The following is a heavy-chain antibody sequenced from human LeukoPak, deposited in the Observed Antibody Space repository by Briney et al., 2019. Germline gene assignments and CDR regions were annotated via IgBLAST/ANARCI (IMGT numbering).Heavy chain of an antibody. CDR2: IYSGGST. D-gene: IGHD2-15*01. Sequence: GGSLRLSCTPSGFTFSSHAMSWVRQAPGKGLEWVSVIYSGGSTYYADSVKGRFTISRDNSKNTLYLQMNSLRAEDTAVYYCARVVAAYYGMDVWGQGTTVTVSS. CDR1: GFTFSSHA. CDR3: ARVVAAYYGMDV. J-gene: IGHJ6*02. V-gene: IGHV3-66*01.